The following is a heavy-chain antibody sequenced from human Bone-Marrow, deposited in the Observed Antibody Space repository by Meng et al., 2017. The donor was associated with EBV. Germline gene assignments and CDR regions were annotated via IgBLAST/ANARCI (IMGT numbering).Heavy chain of an antibody. J-gene: IGHJ4*02. V-gene: IGHV1-69*01. Sequence: QVELVRVGGEVEKAGSSVNVSCKTSGGTFRSDAVSWVRQAPGQGLEWMGGLIPMSDAPHYAQKFQGRVTIIADESTSTHYMDLSGLRSEDTAVYYCASESGRGFTPDYWGQGTLVTASS. D-gene: IGHD3-10*01. CDR3: ASESGRGFTPDY. CDR1: GGTFRSDA. CDR2: LIPMSDAP.